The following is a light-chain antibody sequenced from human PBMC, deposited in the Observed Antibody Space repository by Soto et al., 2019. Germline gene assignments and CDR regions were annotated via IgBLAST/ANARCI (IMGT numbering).Light chain of an antibody. CDR2: DVS. Sequence: QSVLTQPRSVSGSPGQSVTISCTGTSSDVGGYNYVSWYQQHPGKAPKLMIYDVSKRPSGVPDRFSGSKSGNTASLTISGLQAEDEADYYCCSYAGSYTDVFGTGTKLTLL. V-gene: IGLV2-11*01. CDR3: CSYAGSYTDV. CDR1: SSDVGGYNY. J-gene: IGLJ1*01.